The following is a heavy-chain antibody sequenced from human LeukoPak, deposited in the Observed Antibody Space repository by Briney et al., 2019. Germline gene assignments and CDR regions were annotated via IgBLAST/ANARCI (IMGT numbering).Heavy chain of an antibody. J-gene: IGHJ4*02. CDR1: GYSFTSYW. D-gene: IGHD3-22*01. Sequence: GESLKISCKGSGYSFTSYWIDWVRQMPGKGLEWMGIIYPGGSDTGYSPSFQGQVTISADKSISTAYLQWSSLKASDTAMYFCASSSGYYSAFDYWGQGTLVTVSS. CDR3: ASSSGYYSAFDY. CDR2: IYPGGSDT. V-gene: IGHV5-51*01.